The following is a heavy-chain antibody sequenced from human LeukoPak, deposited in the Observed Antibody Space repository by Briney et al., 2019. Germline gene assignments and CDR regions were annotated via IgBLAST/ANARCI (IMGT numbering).Heavy chain of an antibody. CDR1: GGSISIYY. Sequence: SETLSLTCTVSGGSISIYYWSWIRQPPGKGREWSGYTYYSGITNYNPSLKSRVTISVDTSKNQFPLKLRSMTAADTAIYYCARGDWRYGDFDSWGRGTLVTVCS. CDR3: ARGDWRYGDFDS. V-gene: IGHV4-59*12. J-gene: IGHJ4*02. D-gene: IGHD3-9*01. CDR2: TYYSGIT.